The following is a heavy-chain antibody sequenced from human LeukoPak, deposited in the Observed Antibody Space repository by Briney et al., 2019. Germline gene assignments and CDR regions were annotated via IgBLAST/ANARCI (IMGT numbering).Heavy chain of an antibody. D-gene: IGHD2-15*01. CDR3: AREPGYCSGGSCYGGWFDP. CDR1: GGSISSGGYY. V-gene: IGHV4-30-2*01. CDR2: INHSGST. J-gene: IGHJ5*02. Sequence: SQTLSLTCTVSGGSISSGGYYWSWIRQPPGKGLEWIGEINHSGSTNYNPSLKSRVTISVDTSKNQFSLNLSSVTAADTAVYYCAREPGYCSGGSCYGGWFDPWGQGTLVTVSS.